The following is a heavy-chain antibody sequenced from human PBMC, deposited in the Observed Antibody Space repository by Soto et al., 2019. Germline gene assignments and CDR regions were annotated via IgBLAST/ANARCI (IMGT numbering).Heavy chain of an antibody. CDR3: ARETPSFDS. V-gene: IGHV3-48*02. D-gene: IGHD2-15*01. CDR2: IRTISSAI. Sequence: GGALRLSCAASGFTFSDYPMNWMRQAPGKGLEWVSSIRTISSAIYFADSVRGRFTISRDNARNSLYLQMTSLRDEDTAVYYCARETPSFDSWGQGTLVTVPS. CDR1: GFTFSDYP. J-gene: IGHJ5*01.